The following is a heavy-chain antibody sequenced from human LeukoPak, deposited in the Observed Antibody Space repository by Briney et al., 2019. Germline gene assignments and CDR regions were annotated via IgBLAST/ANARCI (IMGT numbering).Heavy chain of an antibody. J-gene: IGHJ5*02. CDR3: ARSIAARPNWFDP. V-gene: IGHV3-23*01. CDR1: GFTFSSYA. D-gene: IGHD6-6*01. Sequence: RGSLRLSCAASGFTFSSYAMSWVRQAPGKGLEWVSAISGSGGSTYYADSVKGRFTISRDNSKNTLYLQMNSLRAEDTAVYYCARSIAARPNWFDPWGQGTLVTVSS. CDR2: ISGSGGST.